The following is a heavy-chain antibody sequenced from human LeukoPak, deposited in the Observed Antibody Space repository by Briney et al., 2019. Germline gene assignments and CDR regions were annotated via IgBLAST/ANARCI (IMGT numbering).Heavy chain of an antibody. CDR1: GFTVSSNY. J-gene: IGHJ6*02. CDR2: VYSGGST. D-gene: IGHD6-13*01. Sequence: PGGSLRLSCAASGFTVSSNYMSWVRQAPGKGLEWVSVVYSGGSTYYADSVKGRFTISRDNSKNTLYLQMNSLRAEDTAVYYCATGIAAAGKGYYYYYGMDVWGQGTTVTVSS. V-gene: IGHV3-53*01. CDR3: ATGIAAAGKGYYYYYGMDV.